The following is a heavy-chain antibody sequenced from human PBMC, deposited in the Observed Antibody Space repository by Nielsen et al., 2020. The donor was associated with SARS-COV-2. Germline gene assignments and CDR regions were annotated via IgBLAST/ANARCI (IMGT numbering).Heavy chain of an antibody. V-gene: IGHV4-4*02. D-gene: IGHD3-16*01. CDR3: ARVNYDYVWGSYMDY. J-gene: IGHJ4*02. Sequence: SETLSLTCAVSGGSISSNNWWSWVRQPPGKGLEWIGEINHSGSTNYNPSLKSRVTISVDTSKNQFSLKLSSVTAADTAVYYCARVNYDYVWGSYMDYWGQGTLVTVSS. CDR1: GGSISSNNW. CDR2: INHSGST.